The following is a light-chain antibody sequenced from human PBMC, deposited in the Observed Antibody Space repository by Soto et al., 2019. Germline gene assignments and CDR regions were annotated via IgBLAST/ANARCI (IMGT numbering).Light chain of an antibody. V-gene: IGLV2-14*01. CDR2: EVR. CDR3: NSFTTSTTPYV. CDR1: SSDIGGYGY. J-gene: IGLJ1*01. Sequence: QSALTQPASVSGSLGQSITLSCTGTSSDIGGYGYVSWYQQSPGRAPKLIIFEVRDRPVGVSDRFSGSKSGNTASLTISGLQADDEADYYCNSFTTSTTPYVFGTGTKLTVL.